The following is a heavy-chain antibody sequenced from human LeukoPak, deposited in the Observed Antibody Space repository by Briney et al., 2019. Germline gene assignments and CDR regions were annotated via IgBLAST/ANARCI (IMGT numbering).Heavy chain of an antibody. D-gene: IGHD6-13*01. CDR3: ARLYIGGYSGSTNYNWFDP. CDR1: GGSFSGYY. V-gene: IGHV4-34*01. CDR2: INHSGST. Sequence: SETLSLTCAVYGGSFSGYYWSWIRQPPGKGLEWIGEINHSGSTNYNPSIKSRVTISVDTSKNQFSLNLTSVTAADTAVYYCARLYIGGYSGSTNYNWFDPWGQGTLVTVSS. J-gene: IGHJ5*02.